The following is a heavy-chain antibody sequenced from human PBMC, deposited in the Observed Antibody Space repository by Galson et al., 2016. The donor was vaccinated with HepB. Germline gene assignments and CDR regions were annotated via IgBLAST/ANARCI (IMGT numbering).Heavy chain of an antibody. V-gene: IGHV4-4*02. CDR2: VFQSGST. CDR3: AREFGT. CDR1: GGSISTDDW. D-gene: IGHD3-10*01. Sequence: SETLSLTCAVSGGSISTDDWWTWVRLPPGKGLEWIGEVFQSGSTNYNPSLKSRVTISLDKSMNLFSLTLTSVTAADTAVYYCAREFGTWGQGTLVTVSS. J-gene: IGHJ5*02.